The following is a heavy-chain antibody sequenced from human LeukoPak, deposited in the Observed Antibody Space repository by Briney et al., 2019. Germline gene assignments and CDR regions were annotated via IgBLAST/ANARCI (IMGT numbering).Heavy chain of an antibody. D-gene: IGHD5-18*01. CDR2: IKQDGNEK. J-gene: IGHJ4*02. Sequence: GGSLRLSCAASGFTLSGYWMSWVRRAPGKGLEWVANIKQDGNEKYYVDSVRGRFTISRDNAKNSVYLQVTSLRVEDTAVYYCARVNNHGGHSYPGENDYWGQGTLVTVSS. CDR3: ARVNNHGGHSYPGENDY. CDR1: GFTLSGYW. V-gene: IGHV3-7*01.